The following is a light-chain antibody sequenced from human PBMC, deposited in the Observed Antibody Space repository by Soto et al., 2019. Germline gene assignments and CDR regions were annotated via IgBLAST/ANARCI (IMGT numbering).Light chain of an antibody. CDR3: QQYNNWPPRYT. V-gene: IGKV3-15*01. CDR1: QSVSSN. J-gene: IGKJ2*01. CDR2: GAS. Sequence: EIVMTQSPATLSVSPGERATLSCRASQSVSSNLAWYQQKPGQAPRLLIYGASTRATGIPARFSGSGSGTVFTLTISSLQSEDFAVYYCQQYNNWPPRYTFGQGTKLEI.